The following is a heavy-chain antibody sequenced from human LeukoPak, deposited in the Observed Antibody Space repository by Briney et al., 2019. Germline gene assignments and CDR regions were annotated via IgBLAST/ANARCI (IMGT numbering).Heavy chain of an antibody. D-gene: IGHD3-9*01. J-gene: IGHJ5*02. CDR3: ARDYDVLTAYPPTQLFDP. Sequence: PSETLSLTCTVSGVSITTYYWSWIRQPPGKGLEWIGYIYHSGSTNYNPSLKSRVTISVDTSKNEFSLKLNSVTAADTAVYYCARDYDVLTAYPPTQLFDPWGQGTLVTVSS. V-gene: IGHV4-59*12. CDR2: IYHSGST. CDR1: GVSITTYY.